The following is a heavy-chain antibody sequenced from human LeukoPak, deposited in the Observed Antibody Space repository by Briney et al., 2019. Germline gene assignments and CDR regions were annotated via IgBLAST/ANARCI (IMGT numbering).Heavy chain of an antibody. V-gene: IGHV4-30-4*01. D-gene: IGHD5/OR15-5a*01. CDR1: GGSISSGDYY. CDR3: ARDSHLFVYRMGFDP. CDR2: IYYSGST. J-gene: IGHJ5*02. Sequence: PSETLSLTCTVSGGSISSGDYYWSWIRQPPGKGLEWIGYIYYSGSTYYNPSLKSRVTISVDTSKNQFSLKLSSVTAADTAVYYCARDSHLFVYRMGFDPWGQGTLVTVSS.